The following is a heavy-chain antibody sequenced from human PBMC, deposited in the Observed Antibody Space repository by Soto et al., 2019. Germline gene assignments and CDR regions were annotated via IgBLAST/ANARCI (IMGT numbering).Heavy chain of an antibody. D-gene: IGHD6-19*01. V-gene: IGHV3-33*01. J-gene: IGHJ6*02. Sequence: WSLRLSCAASGFIFSNFGMHWVRQAPGKGLEWVAVIWYDGSNEYYADSVKGRFTISKDNSKNTLYLQMNSLRAEDTAVYYCARDDIPGIAVATYGMDVWGQGTTVTVSS. CDR2: IWYDGSNE. CDR1: GFIFSNFG. CDR3: ARDDIPGIAVATYGMDV.